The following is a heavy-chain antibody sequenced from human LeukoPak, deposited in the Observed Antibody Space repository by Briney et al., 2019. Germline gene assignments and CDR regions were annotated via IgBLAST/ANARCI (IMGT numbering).Heavy chain of an antibody. CDR1: GYSFTSYW. V-gene: IGHV5-51*01. Sequence: GESLKISCKSSGYSFTSYWIGWVRQMPGKGLEWMGIIYPGDSDTRYSPSFQGQVTISADKSISTAYLQWSSLKASDTAMYYCARKAVDFWSGYSYWGQGTLVTVSS. D-gene: IGHD3-3*01. CDR2: IYPGDSDT. J-gene: IGHJ4*02. CDR3: ARKAVDFWSGYSY.